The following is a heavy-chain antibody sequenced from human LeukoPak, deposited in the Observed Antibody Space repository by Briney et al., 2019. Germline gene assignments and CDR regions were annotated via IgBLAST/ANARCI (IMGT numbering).Heavy chain of an antibody. J-gene: IGHJ5*02. Sequence: HPEALSLTRTVPGGSICSLYWCWIRPPPGKRLGWIGSGYYRECTSYNPSRKGPVAISLDTSNYQFSLRLSSVTAGDTAVFYWARWRYSISSGWFDTWGQGTRGTVSS. CDR3: ARWRYSISSGWFDT. CDR1: GGSICSLY. V-gene: IGHV4-59*08. D-gene: IGHD6-6*01. CDR2: GYYRECT.